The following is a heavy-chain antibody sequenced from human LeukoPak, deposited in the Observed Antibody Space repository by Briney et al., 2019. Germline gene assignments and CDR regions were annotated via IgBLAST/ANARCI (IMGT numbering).Heavy chain of an antibody. Sequence: SETLSLTCAVYAGSFSGYSWSWIRQPPGKGLEWIGEINHSGSTNYNPSLKSRVTISVDTSKNQFSLKLSSVTAADTAVYYCASLRLVVPAAIWRRQAGYWGQGTLVTVSP. CDR1: AGSFSGYS. CDR3: ASLRLVVPAAIWRRQAGY. D-gene: IGHD2-2*02. V-gene: IGHV4-34*01. CDR2: INHSGST. J-gene: IGHJ4*02.